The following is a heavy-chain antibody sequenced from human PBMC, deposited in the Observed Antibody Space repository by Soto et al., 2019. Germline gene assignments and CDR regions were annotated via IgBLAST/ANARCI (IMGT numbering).Heavy chain of an antibody. CDR1: GYNFTNFD. Sequence: XSVKGSCKTSGYNFTNFDINWVRQAPGRGLVWMGWMNPSSGETGSAQNFQGRVTMTRDISTRTFFMQLTSLRSEDTAIYYCARLAEYCNGIKCYSNFDSWGRGSQVTVSS. D-gene: IGHD2-15*01. CDR3: ARLAEYCNGIKCYSNFDS. J-gene: IGHJ4*01. CDR2: MNPSSGET. V-gene: IGHV1-8*01.